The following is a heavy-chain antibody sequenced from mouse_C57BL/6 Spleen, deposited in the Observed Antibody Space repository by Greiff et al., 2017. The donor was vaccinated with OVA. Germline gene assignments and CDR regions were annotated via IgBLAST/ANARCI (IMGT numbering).Heavy chain of an antibody. J-gene: IGHJ4*01. CDR2: IRLKSDNYAT. CDR3: TEELPYYYAMDY. V-gene: IGHV6-3*01. D-gene: IGHD2-1*01. CDR1: GFTFSNYW. Sequence: EVTVEESGGGLVQPGGSLKLSCVASGFTFSNYWMNWVRQSPEKGLEWVAQIRLKSDNYATPYAVSVQGRFTISRDDSKNSVYLQMNNLSAEDTGIYYCTEELPYYYAMDYWGQGTSVTVSS.